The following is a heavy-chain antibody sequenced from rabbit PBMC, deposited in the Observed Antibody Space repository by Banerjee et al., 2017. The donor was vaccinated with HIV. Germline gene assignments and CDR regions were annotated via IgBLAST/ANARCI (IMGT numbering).Heavy chain of an antibody. V-gene: IGHV1S45*01. J-gene: IGHJ4*01. CDR2: INTITGDT. D-gene: IGHD2-1*01. CDR1: GIDFSRYYY. Sequence: QQQLEESGGGLVKPGGTLTLTCKAPGIDFSRYYYMCWVRQAPGKGLEWIACINTITGDTVYATWAKGRFTISKASWTTVTLQMTSLTAADTASYFCARVTYDDYGSLGLWGPGTLVTVS. CDR3: ARVTYDDYGSLGL.